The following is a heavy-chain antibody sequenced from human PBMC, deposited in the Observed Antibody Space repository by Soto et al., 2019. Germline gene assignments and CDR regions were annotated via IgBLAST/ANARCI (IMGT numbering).Heavy chain of an antibody. CDR3: ARSLYSSSWYHSGNSYYYYGMDV. J-gene: IGHJ6*02. Sequence: SVKVSCKASGGTFGIYAITWVRQAPGQGLEWMGGIIAFSDIVNYTQKLQGRVTITADESTSTAYLDLSSLRSDDTAVYYCARSLYSSSWYHSGNSYYYYGMDVWGQGTTVTSP. D-gene: IGHD6-13*01. V-gene: IGHV1-69*13. CDR2: IIAFSDIV. CDR1: GGTFGIYA.